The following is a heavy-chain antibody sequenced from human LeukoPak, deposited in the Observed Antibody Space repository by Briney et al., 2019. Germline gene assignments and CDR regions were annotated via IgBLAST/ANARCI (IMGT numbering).Heavy chain of an antibody. V-gene: IGHV3-7*01. Sequence: GGALRLSCAASGFTFSSYWMSWVRQAPGKGLEGVAHIKQDGSVKYYVESVKGRLTISRDNAKNSLYLQMTSLRAEDTAVYYCARVKRRSYDSSGTYYFDYWGQGTLGTVSP. CDR1: GFTFSSYW. CDR3: ARVKRRSYDSSGTYYFDY. J-gene: IGHJ4*02. D-gene: IGHD3-22*01. CDR2: IKQDGSVK.